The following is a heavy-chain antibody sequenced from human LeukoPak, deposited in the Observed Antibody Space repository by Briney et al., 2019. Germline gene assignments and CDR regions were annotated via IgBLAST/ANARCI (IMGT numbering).Heavy chain of an antibody. Sequence: GGSLRLSCAASGFTFRNYVIHWVRQAPGKGLEWVAVTSSDLNVKLYADSVRGRFTISRDNSGSTLYLQMNSLRPEDTAIYYCAREGYYGSGSPPSLYFDYWGQGTLVTVSS. CDR2: TSSDLNVK. CDR1: GFTFRNYV. V-gene: IGHV3-30-3*01. CDR3: AREGYYGSGSPPSLYFDY. D-gene: IGHD3-10*01. J-gene: IGHJ4*02.